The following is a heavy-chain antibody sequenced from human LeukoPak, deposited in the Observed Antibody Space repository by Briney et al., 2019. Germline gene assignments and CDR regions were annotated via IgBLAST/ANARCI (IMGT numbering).Heavy chain of an antibody. CDR2: INSDGSST. D-gene: IGHD4-17*01. CDR1: GFTFSSYW. CDR3: AREFYGYYMDV. V-gene: IGHV3-74*01. Sequence: GGSLRLSCAASGFTFSSYWIHWVRQTPGKGLVWVSRINSDGSSTNYADSVKGRFTIARDNAKNTLYLQMNSLRAEDTAVYYCAREFYGYYMDVWGKGTTVTVSS. J-gene: IGHJ6*03.